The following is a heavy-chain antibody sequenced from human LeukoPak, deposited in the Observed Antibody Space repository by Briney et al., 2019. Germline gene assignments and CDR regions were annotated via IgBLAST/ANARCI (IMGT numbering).Heavy chain of an antibody. Sequence: LETLSLTCTVSGGSISSSSHYWDWSRQPPGKGLEWIGSISYSGSTYYNPSLKSRGTISVDTSKNQFSLNLTSVTAADTAVYYCVRRNYYYGMDVWGQGTTVTVSS. CDR2: ISYSGST. J-gene: IGHJ6*02. V-gene: IGHV4-39*01. CDR3: VRRNYYYGMDV. CDR1: GGSISSSSHY.